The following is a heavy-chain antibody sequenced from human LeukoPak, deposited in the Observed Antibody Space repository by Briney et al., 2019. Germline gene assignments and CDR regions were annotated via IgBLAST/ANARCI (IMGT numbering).Heavy chain of an antibody. V-gene: IGHV1-46*01. J-gene: IGHJ4*02. CDR3: ARVGITAATADN. D-gene: IGHD6-25*01. CDR2: INPRGGST. Sequence: EASVKVSCKASGYTFTTYYMHWVRQAPGQGPEWMGIINPRGGSTDYAQKFQGRVTMTSDTSTSTVYMELNSLRSEDTAVYFCARVGITAATADNWGQGTLVIVSS. CDR1: GYTFTTYY.